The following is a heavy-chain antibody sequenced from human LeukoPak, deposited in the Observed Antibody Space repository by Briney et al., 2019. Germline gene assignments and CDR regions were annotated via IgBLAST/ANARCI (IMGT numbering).Heavy chain of an antibody. D-gene: IGHD6-13*01. CDR3: SVNGIGAAGVDY. CDR1: GFTFSSYG. Sequence: GGSLRLSCAASGFTFSSYGMHWVRQAPGKGLERVAFIRYDGSNKYYADSLKGRFTISRDNSNNTLYLQMNSPRADATAVYYCSVNGIGAAGVDYRGQGTLVTVSS. CDR2: IRYDGSNK. J-gene: IGHJ4*02. V-gene: IGHV3-30*02.